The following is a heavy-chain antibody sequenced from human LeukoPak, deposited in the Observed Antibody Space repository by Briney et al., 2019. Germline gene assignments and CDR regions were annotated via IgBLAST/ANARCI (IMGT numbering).Heavy chain of an antibody. V-gene: IGHV4-4*09. J-gene: IGHJ5*02. CDR1: GGSLSGNS. CDR2: IHSSGYT. D-gene: IGHD1-26*01. CDR3: TKRQGPTSGSYDYFDP. Sequence: SETLSLTCTVSGGSLSGNSWSWIRQPPGQGLEWIAYIHSSGYTNYNPSLKSRVTISVDTSNNQFSLKVTSVTAADTAMYYCTKRQGPTSGSYDYFDPWGQGALVTVSS.